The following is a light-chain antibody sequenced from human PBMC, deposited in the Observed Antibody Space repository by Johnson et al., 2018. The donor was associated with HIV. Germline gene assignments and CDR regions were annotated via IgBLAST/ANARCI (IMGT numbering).Light chain of an antibody. CDR1: SSNIGNNY. V-gene: IGLV1-51*01. CDR2: DNN. Sequence: QSLLTQPPSVSAAPGQKVTISCSGSSSNIGNNYVSWYQQLPGTAPKLLIYDNNKRPSGIPDRFSGSKSGTSATLGITGLQTGDEADYYCGTWDSSLSAGVLGTGTKVTVL. J-gene: IGLJ1*01. CDR3: GTWDSSLSAGV.